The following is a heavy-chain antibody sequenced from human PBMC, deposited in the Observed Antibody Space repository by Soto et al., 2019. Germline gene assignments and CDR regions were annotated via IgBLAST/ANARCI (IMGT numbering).Heavy chain of an antibody. CDR2: IYYSGST. CDR1: GGSISSSSYY. Sequence: PSETLSLTCTVSGGSISSSSYYWGWIRQPPGKGLEWIGSIYYSGSTYYNPSLKSRVTISVDTSKNQFSLKLSSVTAADTAVYYCARGYYDSSGYAGWGQGTLVTVSS. V-gene: IGHV4-39*01. D-gene: IGHD3-22*01. CDR3: ARGYYDSSGYAG. J-gene: IGHJ4*02.